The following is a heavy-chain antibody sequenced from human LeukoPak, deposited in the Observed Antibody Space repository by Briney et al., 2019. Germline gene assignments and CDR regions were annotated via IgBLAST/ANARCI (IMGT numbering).Heavy chain of an antibody. CDR3: ARGRVYSGYDFDY. V-gene: IGHV1-8*03. D-gene: IGHD5-12*01. CDR2: MNPNSGNT. J-gene: IGHJ4*02. Sequence: ASVKVSCKASGYTFTSYDINWVRQATGQGLEWMGWMNPNSGNTGYAQKFQGRVTITRNTSISTAYMELSSLRSEDTAAYYCARGRVYSGYDFDYWGQGTLVTVSS. CDR1: GYTFTSYD.